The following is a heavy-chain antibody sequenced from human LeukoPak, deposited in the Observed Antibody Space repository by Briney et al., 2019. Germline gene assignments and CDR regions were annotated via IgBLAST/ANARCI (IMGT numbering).Heavy chain of an antibody. D-gene: IGHD3-10*01. J-gene: IGHJ4*02. V-gene: IGHV3-15*01. CDR2: IKSKTDGGTT. Sequence: PGGSLRLSCAASGFTFSSYAMSWVRQAPGKGLEWVGRIKSKTDGGTTDYAAPVKGRFTISRDDSKNTLYLQMNSLKTEDTAVYYCTTLTMVRGVITDYWGQGTLVTVSS. CDR3: TTLTMVRGVITDY. CDR1: GFTFSSYA.